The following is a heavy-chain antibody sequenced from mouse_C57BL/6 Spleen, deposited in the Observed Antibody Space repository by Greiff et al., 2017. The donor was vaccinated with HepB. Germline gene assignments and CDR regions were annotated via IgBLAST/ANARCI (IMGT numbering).Heavy chain of an antibody. J-gene: IGHJ2*01. CDR3: VRPGYYYGSSGPFDY. CDR2: IWWDDDK. CDR1: GFSLSTFGMG. V-gene: IGHV8-8*01. Sequence: QVTLKVSGPGILQPSQTLSLTCSFSGFSLSTFGMGVGWIRQPSGKGLEWLAHIWWDDDKYYNPALKSRLTISKDTSKNHVFLKIANVDTADTATYYCVRPGYYYGSSGPFDYWGQGTTLTVSS. D-gene: IGHD1-1*01.